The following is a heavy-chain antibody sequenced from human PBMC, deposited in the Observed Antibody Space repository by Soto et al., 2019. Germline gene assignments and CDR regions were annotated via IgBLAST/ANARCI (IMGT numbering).Heavy chain of an antibody. CDR2: IYSGGST. J-gene: IGHJ3*02. V-gene: IGHV3-66*01. Sequence: SLRLSCAASGFTFRSYAMSWVRQAPGKGLEWVSVIYSGGSTYYADSVKGRFTISRDNSKNTLYLQMKSMRAEDTVVYYCARAGYSYGTGAFDIWGQGTTVTVSS. CDR3: ARAGYSYGTGAFDI. D-gene: IGHD5-18*01. CDR1: GFTFRSYA.